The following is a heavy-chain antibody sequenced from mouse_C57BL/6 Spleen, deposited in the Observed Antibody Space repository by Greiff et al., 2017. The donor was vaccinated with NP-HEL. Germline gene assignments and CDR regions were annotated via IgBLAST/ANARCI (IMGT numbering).Heavy chain of an antibody. CDR1: GYSITSGYY. CDR3: ARGLPEDYFDY. V-gene: IGHV3-6*01. D-gene: IGHD1-2*01. Sequence: EVKLLESGPGLVKPSQSLSLTCSVTGYSITSGYYWNWIRQFPGNKLEWMGYISYDGSNNYNPSLKNRISITRDTSKNQFFLKLNSVTTEDTATYYCARGLPEDYFDYWGQGTTLTVSS. J-gene: IGHJ2*01. CDR2: ISYDGSN.